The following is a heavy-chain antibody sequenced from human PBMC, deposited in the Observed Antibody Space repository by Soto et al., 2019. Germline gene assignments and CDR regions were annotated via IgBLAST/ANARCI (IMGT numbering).Heavy chain of an antibody. CDR1: GFSLSTSGVG. D-gene: IGHD3-22*01. V-gene: IGHV2-5*02. CDR3: AHQHDSSGYYYN. Sequence: QITLKESGPTLVKPTQTLTLTCTFSGFSLSTSGVGVGWIRQPPGKALEWLALIYWDDDKRYSPSLKSRLTNPKDNSKNQVVLKMTNMDPVDTAKYYCAHQHDSSGYYYNWGQGTLVTVSS. J-gene: IGHJ4*02. CDR2: IYWDDDK.